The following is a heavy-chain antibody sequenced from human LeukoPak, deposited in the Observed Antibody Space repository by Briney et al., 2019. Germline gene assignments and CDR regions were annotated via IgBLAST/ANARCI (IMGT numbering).Heavy chain of an antibody. V-gene: IGHV4-59*08. J-gene: IGHJ6*03. CDR2: IYYSGST. CDR1: GGSISSYY. Sequence: SETLSLTCAVSGGSISSYYWSWIRQPPGKGLEWIGYIYYSGSTYYNPSLKSRVTISVDTSKNQFSLKLSSVTAADTAVYYCARGGYAYYYYMNVWGKGTTVTVSS. D-gene: IGHD5-12*01. CDR3: ARGGYAYYYYMNV.